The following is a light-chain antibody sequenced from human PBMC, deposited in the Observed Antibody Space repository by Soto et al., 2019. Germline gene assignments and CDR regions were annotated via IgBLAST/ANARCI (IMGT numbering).Light chain of an antibody. CDR2: DVS. V-gene: IGLV2-14*01. CDR3: SSYSTSSTL. Sequence: QSALTQPASVSGSPGQSITISCTGTSSDIGGYNHVSWYQQYVGKAPKLMIYDVSLRPSDVSTRFSGSESGNTASLTISGLQAEDEAVYYCSSYSTSSTLVGGGTKLTVL. CDR1: SSDIGGYNH. J-gene: IGLJ2*01.